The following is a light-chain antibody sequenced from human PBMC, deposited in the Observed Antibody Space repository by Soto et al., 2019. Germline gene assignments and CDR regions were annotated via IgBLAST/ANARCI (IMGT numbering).Light chain of an antibody. J-gene: IGKJ1*01. CDR2: GAS. V-gene: IGKV3-15*01. CDR1: LGISIN. CDR3: QQSNKWPQP. Sequence: EIVITHSPATLSVSPCERVTLSFSAILGISINLAWYLRSPGQASRLLIYGASTRATGVPTGFSGSGSGTECTLTLSSMPSEDLAVYHCQQSNKWPQPCGQGTKVDIK.